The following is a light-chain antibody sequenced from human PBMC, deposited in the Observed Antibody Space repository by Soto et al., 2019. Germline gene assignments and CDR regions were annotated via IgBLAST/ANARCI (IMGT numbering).Light chain of an antibody. CDR1: SSDVGGYNY. CDR2: DVD. V-gene: IGLV2-11*01. CDR3: CSYAGSYPFV. Sequence: QSALTQPRSVSGSPGQSVTISCTGTSSDVGGYNYVSWYQHHPGKAPKLMIYDVDKRPSGVPGRFSGSNSGNTASLTISELQAEDEADYYCCSYAGSYPFVFGTGTKVTVL. J-gene: IGLJ1*01.